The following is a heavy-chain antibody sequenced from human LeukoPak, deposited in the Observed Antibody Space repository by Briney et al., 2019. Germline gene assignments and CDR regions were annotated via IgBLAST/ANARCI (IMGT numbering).Heavy chain of an antibody. CDR2: VSGTSEYI. CDR1: GFSFSTYS. V-gene: IGHV3-23*01. J-gene: IGHJ4*02. Sequence: GGSLRLSCEASGFSFSTYSMIWVRQAPGKGLEWVSSVSGTSEYIYYADSVQGRFTISRDNSKSTLCLQMNSLRAEDTAVYYCAKQLGYCSDGSCYFPYWGQGTLVTVSS. CDR3: AKQLGYCSDGSCYFPY. D-gene: IGHD2-15*01.